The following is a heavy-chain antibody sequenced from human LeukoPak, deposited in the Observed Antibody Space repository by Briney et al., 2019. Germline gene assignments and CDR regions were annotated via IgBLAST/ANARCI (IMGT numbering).Heavy chain of an antibody. V-gene: IGHV3-21*01. D-gene: IGHD6-6*01. J-gene: IGHJ6*03. CDR2: ISSSSSYI. Sequence: GGSLRLSCAASGFTFSSYSMNWVRQAPGKGLEWVSSISSSSSYIYYADSVKGRFTISRDNAKNSLHLQMNSLRAEDTAVYYCARDGRSSSLLNDYYYMDVWGKGTTVTVS. CDR3: ARDGRSSSLLNDYYYMDV. CDR1: GFTFSSYS.